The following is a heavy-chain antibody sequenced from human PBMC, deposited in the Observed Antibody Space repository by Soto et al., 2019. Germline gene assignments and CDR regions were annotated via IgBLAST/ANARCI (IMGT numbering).Heavy chain of an antibody. Sequence: HPGVSLRLSCAASGFSFTSYSMNWVRQAPGKGLEWVSYISGSSGTIYYADSVKGRFTISRDNAKNSLDLQMNSLRDEDTAVYYCARDLFPFSTVVNWFDPWGQGTLVTVSS. V-gene: IGHV3-48*02. J-gene: IGHJ5*02. CDR1: GFSFTSYS. CDR2: ISGSSGTI. D-gene: IGHD4-4*01. CDR3: ARDLFPFSTVVNWFDP.